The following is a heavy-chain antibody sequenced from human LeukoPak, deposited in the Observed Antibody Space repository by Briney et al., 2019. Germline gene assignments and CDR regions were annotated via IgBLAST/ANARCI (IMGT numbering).Heavy chain of an antibody. CDR3: ARALSSGWSFFHY. CDR2: IYYSGRT. Sequence: SETLSLTCIVSGGSISNYYWSWVRQSPGRGLEWIGYIYYSGRTNYNPSLKSRVTMSVDTSKSQFSLKLSSVTAADTAVYYCARALSSGWSFFHYWGQGTLVTVSS. V-gene: IGHV4-59*01. D-gene: IGHD6-19*01. CDR1: GGSISNYY. J-gene: IGHJ4*02.